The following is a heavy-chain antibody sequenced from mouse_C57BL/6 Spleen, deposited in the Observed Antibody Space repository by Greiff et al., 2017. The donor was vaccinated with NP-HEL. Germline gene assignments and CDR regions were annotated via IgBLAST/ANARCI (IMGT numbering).Heavy chain of an antibody. V-gene: IGHV1-82*01. CDR2: IYPGDGDT. J-gene: IGHJ2*01. Sequence: QVQLKESGPELVKPGASVKISCKASGYAFSSSWMNWVKQRPGKGLEWLGRIYPGDGDTNYNGKFKGKATLTADKSSSTAYMQLSSLTSEDSAVYFCARGVTPDYWGQGTTLTVSS. D-gene: IGHD2-1*01. CDR1: GYAFSSSW. CDR3: ARGVTPDY.